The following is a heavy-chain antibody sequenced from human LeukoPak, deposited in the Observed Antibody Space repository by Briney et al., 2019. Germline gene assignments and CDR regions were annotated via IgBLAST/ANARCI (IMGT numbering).Heavy chain of an antibody. CDR2: IMPLFGTA. V-gene: IGHV1-69*05. D-gene: IGHD4-17*01. CDR3: SRDVHGDYGSGWFDP. CDR1: GGTFNNSA. J-gene: IGHJ5*02. Sequence: ASVKVSCKTSGGTFNNSAISWVRQAPGQGLEWLGGIMPLFGTAGYAQKFQGRVTITKDESTRTVYLELTSLTSDDTAVYYCSRDVHGDYGSGWFDPWGQGTLVSVSS.